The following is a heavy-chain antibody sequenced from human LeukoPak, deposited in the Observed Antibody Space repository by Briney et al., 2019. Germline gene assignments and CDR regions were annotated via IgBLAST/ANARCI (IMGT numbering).Heavy chain of an antibody. V-gene: IGHV1-69*05. D-gene: IGHD3-22*01. CDR1: GGTFSSYA. Sequence: ASVKVSCKASGGTFSSYAISWVRQAPGQGLEWMGGIIPIFGTANYAQKFQGRVTITTDGSTSTAYMELSSLRSEDTAVYYCARTYYYDSSGYWGSWYFDLWGRGTLVTVSS. CDR3: ARTYYYDSSGYWGSWYFDL. J-gene: IGHJ2*01. CDR2: IIPIFGTA.